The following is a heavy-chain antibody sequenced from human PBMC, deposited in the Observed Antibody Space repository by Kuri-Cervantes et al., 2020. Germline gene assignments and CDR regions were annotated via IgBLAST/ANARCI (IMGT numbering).Heavy chain of an antibody. V-gene: IGHV4-39*07. CDR1: GGSISSSSYY. CDR2: MYYSGRT. J-gene: IGHJ4*02. D-gene: IGHD3-16*01. Sequence: SETLSLTCTVSGGSISSSSYYWGWIRQAPGKGLEWIGSMYYSGRTYYNPSLKSRVTISVDTSKNQFSLKLSSVTAADTAVYYCARTHYQPYGVLWGKYFDYWGKGTLVTVSS. CDR3: ARTHYQPYGVLWGKYFDY.